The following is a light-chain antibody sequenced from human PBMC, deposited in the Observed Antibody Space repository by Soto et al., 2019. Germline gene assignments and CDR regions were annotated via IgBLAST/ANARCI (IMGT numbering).Light chain of an antibody. V-gene: IGKV3-11*01. CDR2: DAS. J-gene: IGKJ5*01. Sequence: ETVLTQSPATLSLSPGERATLSCRASQNLDIYLAWYHQKPGQAPRLLIYDASNRATGIPARFSGSGSGTDFSLTISSLEPEDSAIYYCQQRKYWPPLTFGQGTRLDIK. CDR1: QNLDIY. CDR3: QQRKYWPPLT.